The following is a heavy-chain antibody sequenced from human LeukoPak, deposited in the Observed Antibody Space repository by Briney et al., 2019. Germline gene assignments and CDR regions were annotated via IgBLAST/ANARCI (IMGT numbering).Heavy chain of an antibody. D-gene: IGHD5-24*01. Sequence: SETLSLTCSVSDDSITMYYWTWIRQPPGKGLEWIGYVDHTGSTNFNPSLNGRVSISRDTTKNLFSLRLRSVTAADTAVYYCASKIRPGWLPGYWGQGTLVTVSS. J-gene: IGHJ4*02. CDR2: VDHTGST. V-gene: IGHV4-59*01. CDR1: DDSITMYY. CDR3: ASKIRPGWLPGY.